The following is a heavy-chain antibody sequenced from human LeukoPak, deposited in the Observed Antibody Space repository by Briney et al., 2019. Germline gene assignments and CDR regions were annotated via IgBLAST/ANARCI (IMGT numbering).Heavy chain of an antibody. Sequence: NPSETLSLTCTVSGGSISSNVYYWAWIRQPPGKGLEWIGSIYSSVSTYYNPSLKSRVTISVDTSKNQFSLKLSSVTAADTAVYYCARENFGIDYWGQGTLVTVSS. D-gene: IGHD3-3*01. CDR2: IYSSVST. J-gene: IGHJ4*02. CDR3: ARENFGIDY. V-gene: IGHV4-39*07. CDR1: GGSISSNVYY.